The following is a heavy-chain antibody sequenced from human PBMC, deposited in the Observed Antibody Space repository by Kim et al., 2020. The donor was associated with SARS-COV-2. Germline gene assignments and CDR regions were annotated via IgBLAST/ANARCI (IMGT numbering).Heavy chain of an antibody. CDR3: ARAYSNNCFDP. Sequence: THYTPPLQGRFTISVDPSKNPFSLKLSSVTAADTAVYYCARAYSNNCFDPWGQGTLVTFSS. D-gene: IGHD4-4*01. J-gene: IGHJ5*02. CDR2: T. V-gene: IGHV4-59*01.